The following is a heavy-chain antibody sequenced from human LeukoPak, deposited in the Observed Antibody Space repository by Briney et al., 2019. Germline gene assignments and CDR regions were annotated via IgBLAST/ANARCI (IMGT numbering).Heavy chain of an antibody. V-gene: IGHV1-69*05. D-gene: IGHD3-16*01. Sequence: GASVKVSCKASGGTFSSYAISWVRQAPGQGLEWMGGIIPIFGTANYAQKFQGRVTITTDESTSTAYMELSSLRSEDTAVYFCARGWGSELPYTFDYWGQGTLVTVSS. J-gene: IGHJ4*02. CDR2: IIPIFGTA. CDR1: GGTFSSYA. CDR3: ARGWGSELPYTFDY.